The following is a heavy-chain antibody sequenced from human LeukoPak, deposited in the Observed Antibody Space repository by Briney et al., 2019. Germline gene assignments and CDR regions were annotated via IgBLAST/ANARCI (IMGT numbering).Heavy chain of an antibody. D-gene: IGHD2-2*01. J-gene: IGHJ5*02. Sequence: ASVKVSCKASGYTFTGYYMHWVRQAPGQGLEWMGWINPNIGVTNYAQKFQGRVTITRDTSISTADMQLIRLRSDDTAVYYCARAPYCSSTSCYWFYNWLDPWGQGTLVTVSS. CDR3: ARAPYCSSTSCYWFYNWLDP. CDR1: GYTFTGYY. CDR2: INPNIGVT. V-gene: IGHV1-2*02.